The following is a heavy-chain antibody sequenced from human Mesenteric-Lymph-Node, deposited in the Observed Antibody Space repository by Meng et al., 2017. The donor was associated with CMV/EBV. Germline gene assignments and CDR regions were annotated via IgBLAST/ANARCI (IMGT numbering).Heavy chain of an antibody. J-gene: IGHJ4*02. CDR2: INHSGST. Sequence: VYGGSCSGYYWNWIRQTPGKGLEWIGEINHSGSTNYNASLKTRVTMSVDTSKNQFSLRLTSVTAADTAVYYCARAPGWTISNKPFDWWGQGTLVTVSS. D-gene: IGHD6-19*01. CDR3: ARAPGWTISNKPFDW. V-gene: IGHV4-34*01. CDR1: GGSCSGYY.